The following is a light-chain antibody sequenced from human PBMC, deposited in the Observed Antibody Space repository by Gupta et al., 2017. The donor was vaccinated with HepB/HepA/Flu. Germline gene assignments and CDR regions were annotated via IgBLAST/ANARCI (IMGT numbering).Light chain of an antibody. V-gene: IGKV3-11*01. Sequence: EIVLTQSPATLSLSPGERATLSCRASQSVSSFLAWYQQKPGQAPRRLIYDASNRATGSKASCSGSGVGTDVSLTIISREPEDFEVYYCHQQFNGPPFDIFGRGTKVEIK. J-gene: IGKJ4*01. CDR3: HQQFNGPPFDI. CDR1: QSVSSF. CDR2: DAS.